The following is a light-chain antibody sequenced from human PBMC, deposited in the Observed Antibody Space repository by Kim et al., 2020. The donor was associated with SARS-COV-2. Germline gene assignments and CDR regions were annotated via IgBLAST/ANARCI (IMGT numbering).Light chain of an antibody. V-gene: IGLV6-57*02. Sequence: KTITISCTGSGGSIASNYVQWYQQRPGSAPTTVIYEDKQRPPGISDRFSGSIDSSSNSASLTISALKTEDEADYYCQSYDSAMNVVFGGGTQLTVL. CDR1: GGSIASNY. CDR3: QSYDSAMNVV. CDR2: EDK. J-gene: IGLJ2*01.